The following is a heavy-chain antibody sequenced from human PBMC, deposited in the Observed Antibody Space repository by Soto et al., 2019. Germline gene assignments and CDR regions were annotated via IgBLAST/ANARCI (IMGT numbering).Heavy chain of an antibody. CDR1: GFTFSSYT. Sequence: EVQLVESGGGLVKPGGSLRLSCAASGFTFSSYTMNWVRQAPGRGLEWVSSIGTSSSYIYYAYSVKGRFTISRDNAKNSLFLQMNSLRADDTAVYYCARDSVRDYLYYYYGMDVWGQGTTVTVSS. J-gene: IGHJ6*02. CDR2: IGTSSSYI. CDR3: ARDSVRDYLYYYYGMDV. V-gene: IGHV3-21*01. D-gene: IGHD4-17*01.